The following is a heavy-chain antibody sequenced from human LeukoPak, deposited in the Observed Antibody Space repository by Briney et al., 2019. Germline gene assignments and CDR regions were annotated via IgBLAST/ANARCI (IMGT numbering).Heavy chain of an antibody. V-gene: IGHV3-66*02. D-gene: IGHD1-26*01. CDR1: GFTVSSNY. Sequence: GGSLRLSCAASGFTVSSNYMTWVRQAPGKGLEWVSVIYDDGSTYYADSVKGRFTISRDNSKNTLYLQMNTLRVEDTAVYYCARGRGSYFYWGQGTLVTVSS. J-gene: IGHJ4*02. CDR2: IYDDGST. CDR3: ARGRGSYFY.